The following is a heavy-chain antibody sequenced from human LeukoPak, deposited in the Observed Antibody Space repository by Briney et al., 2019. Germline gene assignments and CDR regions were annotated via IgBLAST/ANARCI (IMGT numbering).Heavy chain of an antibody. V-gene: IGHV1-18*01. J-gene: IGHJ6*03. CDR3: ARSPGDCSGGSCYMRSYYYMDV. CDR2: ISAYNGNT. Sequence: ASVKVSCKASGYTFTSYGISWVRQAPGQGLEWMGWISAYNGNTNYAQTLQGRVTMTTDTSTSTAYMELRSMRSDDTAVYYCARSPGDCSGGSCYMRSYYYMDVWGKGTTVTVSS. CDR1: GYTFTSYG. D-gene: IGHD2-15*01.